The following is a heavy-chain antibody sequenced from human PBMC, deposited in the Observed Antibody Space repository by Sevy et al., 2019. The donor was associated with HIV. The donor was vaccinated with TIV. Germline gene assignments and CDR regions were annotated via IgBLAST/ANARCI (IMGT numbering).Heavy chain of an antibody. CDR2: ISYDGSNK. J-gene: IGHJ4*02. CDR1: GFTFSSYA. CDR3: ARDLRIQLWLPAY. V-gene: IGHV3-30-3*01. D-gene: IGHD5-18*01. Sequence: GGSLRLSCAASGFTFSSYAMHWVRQAPGKGLEWVAVISYDGSNKYYADSVKGRFTISRDNSKNTLYLQMNSLRAEDTAGYYCARDLRIQLWLPAYWGQGTLVTVSS.